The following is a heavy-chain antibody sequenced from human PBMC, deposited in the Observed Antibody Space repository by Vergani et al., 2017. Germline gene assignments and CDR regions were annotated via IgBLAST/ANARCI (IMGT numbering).Heavy chain of an antibody. CDR1: GGSITSGSFY. J-gene: IGHJ5*02. CDR2: IHSSGTT. CDR3: ARDSWTSELRGVYWFDT. V-gene: IGHV4-61*02. Sequence: QVQLHESGPGLVKPSQTLSLTCTVSGGSITSGSFYRSWIRQPAGKGLEWIGRIHSSGTTNYNPSLKSRVTLSVDTSKNQLSLRMTSVTAADTAVYYCARDSWTSELRGVYWFDTWGQGTLVSVSS. D-gene: IGHD3-10*01.